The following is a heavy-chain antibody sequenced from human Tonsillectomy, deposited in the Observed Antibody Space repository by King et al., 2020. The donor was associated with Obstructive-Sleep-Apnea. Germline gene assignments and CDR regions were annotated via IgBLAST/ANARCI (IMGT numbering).Heavy chain of an antibody. J-gene: IGHJ4*02. V-gene: IGHV3-30*18. D-gene: IGHD6-13*01. CDR3: AKAQSWPPPHYYFDY. Sequence: VQLVESGGGVVQPGRSLRLSCAASGFTFSSYGMHWVRQAPGKGLEWVAVISYDGSNKYYADSVKGRFTISRDNSKNTLYLQMNSLRAEDTAVYYCAKAQSWPPPHYYFDYWGQGTLVTVSS. CDR1: GFTFSSYG. CDR2: ISYDGSNK.